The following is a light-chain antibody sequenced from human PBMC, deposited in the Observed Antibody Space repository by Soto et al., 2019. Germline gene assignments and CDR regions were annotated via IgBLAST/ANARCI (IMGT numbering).Light chain of an antibody. CDR2: DAS. CDR1: QGISNC. Sequence: DIQMTQSPSSLSASVGDRVTITCRASQGISNCLTWYQKKPGKVPKLLIYDASTLQSGVPSRFSGSGSGTDFTLTISSLQPEDVATYYCQKYNSAPWTFGQGTKVEIK. CDR3: QKYNSAPWT. J-gene: IGKJ1*01. V-gene: IGKV1-27*01.